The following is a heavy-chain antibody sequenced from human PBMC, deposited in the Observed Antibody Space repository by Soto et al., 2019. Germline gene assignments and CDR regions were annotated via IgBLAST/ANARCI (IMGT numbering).Heavy chain of an antibody. CDR3: AKDLFWGQSDY. CDR2: ISAYNGNT. V-gene: IGHV1-18*01. D-gene: IGHD3-16*01. CDR1: GYTFNSYG. J-gene: IGHJ4*02. Sequence: GASVKVSCKASGYTFNSYGISWVRQAPGQGLEWMGWISAYNGNTNYAQKLQGRVTMTTDTSTGTAYMELRSLRSDDTAVYYCAKDLFWGQSDYWGQGTLVTVSS.